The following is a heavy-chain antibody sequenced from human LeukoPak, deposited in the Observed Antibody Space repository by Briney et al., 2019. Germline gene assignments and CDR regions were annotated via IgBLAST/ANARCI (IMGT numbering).Heavy chain of an antibody. CDR1: GFIFSIYE. V-gene: IGHV3-48*03. D-gene: IGHD3-16*01. J-gene: IGHJ4*02. CDR2: VSANGDTI. CDR3: VSAYGGLLDY. Sequence: GGSLRLSCVASGFIFSIYEMNWVRQAPGKGLEWISYVSANGDTIYHADSVRGRFTISRDNAKNSLYLQMNSLRAEDTALYYCVSAYGGLLDYWGQGTLVTVSS.